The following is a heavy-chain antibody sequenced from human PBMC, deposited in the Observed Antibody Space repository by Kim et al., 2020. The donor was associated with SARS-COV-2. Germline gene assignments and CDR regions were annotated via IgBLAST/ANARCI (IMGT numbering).Heavy chain of an antibody. CDR1: GFTFSSYG. CDR3: ARESGSGSYYAWTYYYYGMDV. D-gene: IGHD3-10*01. Sequence: GGSLRLSCAASGFTFSSYGMHWVRQAPGKGLERVAAISYDGSNKYYADSVKGRFTISRDNSKNTLYLQMNSLRAEDTAVYYCARESGSGSYYAWTYYYYGMDV. CDR2: ISYDGSNK. V-gene: IGHV3-30*03. J-gene: IGHJ6*01.